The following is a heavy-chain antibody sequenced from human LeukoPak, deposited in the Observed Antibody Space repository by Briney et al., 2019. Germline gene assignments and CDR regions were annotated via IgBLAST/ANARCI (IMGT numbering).Heavy chain of an antibody. CDR1: GGSISSYY. CDR2: IYYSGST. J-gene: IGHJ4*02. V-gene: IGHV4-59*01. D-gene: IGHD3-22*01. Sequence: KPSETLSLTCTVSGGSISSYYWSWIRQPPGMGLEWIGYIYYSGSTNYNPSLKSRVTISVDTSKNQFSLKLSSVTAADTAVYYCARGFYYYDSSGYSYYFDYWGQGTLVTVYS. CDR3: ARGFYYYDSSGYSYYFDY.